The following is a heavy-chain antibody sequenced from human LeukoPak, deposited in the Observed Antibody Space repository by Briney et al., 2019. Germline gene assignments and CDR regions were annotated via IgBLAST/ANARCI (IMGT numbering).Heavy chain of an antibody. CDR3: AREVVRYSRGWPDY. CDR2: ISAYNGYT. CDR1: GYTFTNYA. D-gene: IGHD6-19*01. J-gene: IGHJ4*02. V-gene: IGHV1-18*01. Sequence: GASVKASCKASGYTFTNYAISWVRQAPGQGLEWMAWISAYNGYTTYAQRFQGRVTLTTDTSTSTVYMDLGSLRSDDTAVYYCAREVVRYSRGWPDYWGPGTLVTVSS.